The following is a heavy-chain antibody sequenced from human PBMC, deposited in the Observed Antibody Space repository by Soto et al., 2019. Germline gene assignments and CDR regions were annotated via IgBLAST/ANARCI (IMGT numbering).Heavy chain of an antibody. V-gene: IGHV3-33*01. Sequence: PGESLKISCAASGFTFSSYGMHWVRQAPGKGLEWVAVIWYDGSNKYYADSVKGRFTISRDNSKNTLYLQMNSLRAEDTAVYYCARGLSGPGDYYYGMDVWGQGTTVTVSS. CDR3: ARGLSGPGDYYYGMDV. CDR1: GFTFSSYG. D-gene: IGHD7-27*01. CDR2: IWYDGSNK. J-gene: IGHJ6*02.